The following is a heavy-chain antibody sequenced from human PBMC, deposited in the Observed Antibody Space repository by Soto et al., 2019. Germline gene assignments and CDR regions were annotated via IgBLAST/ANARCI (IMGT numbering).Heavy chain of an antibody. CDR1: GFTFSSYA. D-gene: IGHD2-2*01. V-gene: IGHV3-23*01. J-gene: IGHJ4*02. CDR2: SSGSGGSK. CDR3: AKEQGYCSNSSCYPLFDY. Sequence: GGSLRLSYAASGFTFSSYAMSWVRQAPGKGLEWVSASSGSGGSKYYAYSVKGRVTISRDNSKNTLYLQMDSLRAEDTAVYYCAKEQGYCSNSSCYPLFDYVGQGTLVPVYS.